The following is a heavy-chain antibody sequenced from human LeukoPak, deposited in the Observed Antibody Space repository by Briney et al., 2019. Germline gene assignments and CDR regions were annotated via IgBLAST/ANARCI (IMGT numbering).Heavy chain of an antibody. Sequence: GGSLRLSCAASGFTFDDYAMHWVRQAPGKGLEWVSGISWNSGSIGYADSVKGRFTISRDNAKNSLYLQMNSLRAEDTAVYYCARDYTGYFPWGQGTLVIVSS. V-gene: IGHV3-9*01. CDR1: GFTFDDYA. CDR2: ISWNSGSI. D-gene: IGHD3-9*01. CDR3: ARDYTGYFP. J-gene: IGHJ5*02.